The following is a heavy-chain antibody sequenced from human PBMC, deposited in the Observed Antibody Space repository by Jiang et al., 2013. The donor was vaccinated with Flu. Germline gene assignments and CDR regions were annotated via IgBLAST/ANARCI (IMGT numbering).Heavy chain of an antibody. CDR3: ARSSFYDSSGYYYGGYPTPNDY. CDR2: ISAYNGNT. J-gene: IGHJ4*02. V-gene: IGHV1-18*01. Sequence: GAEVKKPGASVKVSCKASGYTFTSYGVSWVRQAPGQGLEWMGWISAYNGNTNYAQKFQGRVTMTTDTSTSTAYMELRSLRSDDTAVYFCARSSFYDSSGYYYGGYPTPNDYWGQGTLVTVSS. CDR1: GYTFTSYG. D-gene: IGHD3-22*01.